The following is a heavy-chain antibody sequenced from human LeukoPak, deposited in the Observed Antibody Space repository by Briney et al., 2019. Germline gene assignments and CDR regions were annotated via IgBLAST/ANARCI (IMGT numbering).Heavy chain of an antibody. CDR2: ISAYNGNT. Sequence: GASVKVSCKASGYTFTSYGISWVRQAPGQGLEWMGWISAYNGNTNYAQKLQGRVTMTTDTSTSTAYMELRSLRSDDTAVYYCARDTYYYDSSGYPHHDAFDTWGQGTMVTVSS. J-gene: IGHJ3*02. V-gene: IGHV1-18*01. D-gene: IGHD3-22*01. CDR3: ARDTYYYDSSGYPHHDAFDT. CDR1: GYTFTSYG.